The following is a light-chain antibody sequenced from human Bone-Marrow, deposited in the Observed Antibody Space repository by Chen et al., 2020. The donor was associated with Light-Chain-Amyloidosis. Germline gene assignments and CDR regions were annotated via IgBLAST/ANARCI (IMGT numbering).Light chain of an antibody. CDR2: GAS. CDR3: QQYNNWPPL. J-gene: IGKJ1*01. V-gene: IGKV3-15*01. Sequence: EIVMTQSPATLSVSPGERATLSCRASQSVSSNLAWYQQKPGQAPRILTYGASTRATGIPARFSCSGSGTEFTLTISSLQSEDFAVYYCQQYNNWPPLFGQGNKVEIK. CDR1: QSVSSN.